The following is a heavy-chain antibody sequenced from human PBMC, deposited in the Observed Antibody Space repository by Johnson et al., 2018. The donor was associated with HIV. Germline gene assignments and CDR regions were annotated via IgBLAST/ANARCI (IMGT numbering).Heavy chain of an antibody. CDR3: AKDRGLLDAFDI. J-gene: IGHJ3*02. CDR1: GFTFSNYA. CDR2: ISFDGNNK. Sequence: QVQLVESGGGVVLPGGSLRLSCAASGFTFSNYAMQWVRQAPGKGLEWVTLISFDGNNKSYADSVKGRFTISRDNSKNTLYLQMNSLRAEDTAVYYCAKDRGLLDAFDIWGQGTMVTVSS. V-gene: IGHV3-30-3*01.